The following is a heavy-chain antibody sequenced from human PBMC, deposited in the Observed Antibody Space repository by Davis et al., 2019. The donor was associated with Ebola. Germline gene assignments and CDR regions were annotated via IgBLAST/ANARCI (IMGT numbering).Heavy chain of an antibody. CDR2: ISSSGSTI. Sequence: GESLKISCAASGFTFSSSGMHWVRQAPGKGLEWVSYISSSGSTIYYADSVKGRFTISRDNAKNSLYLQMNSLRAEDTAVYYCARVEEGGSYGYWGQGTLVTVSS. CDR1: GFTFSSSG. V-gene: IGHV3-48*04. CDR3: ARVEEGGSYGY. J-gene: IGHJ4*02. D-gene: IGHD1-26*01.